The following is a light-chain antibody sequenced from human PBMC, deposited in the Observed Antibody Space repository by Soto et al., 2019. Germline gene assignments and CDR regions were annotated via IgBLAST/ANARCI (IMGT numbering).Light chain of an antibody. CDR2: KTS. CDR3: AQYNDYFRT. V-gene: IGKV1-5*03. Sequence: DIQMTQSPPTLSASVGARVTITCRASRSVGTWLAWYQQKPGRAPNLLIYKTSNLKSGVPSRFSGSGSGTQFSLIINSLQPDDFATYYCAQYNDYFRTFGPGTKVEIE. J-gene: IGKJ1*01. CDR1: RSVGTW.